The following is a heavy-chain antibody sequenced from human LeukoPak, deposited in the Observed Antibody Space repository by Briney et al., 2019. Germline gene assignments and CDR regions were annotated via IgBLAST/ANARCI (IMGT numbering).Heavy chain of an antibody. D-gene: IGHD3-16*02. CDR3: ASGQGGVRITFGGVIVFDY. CDR1: GFTFSVYA. J-gene: IGHJ4*02. CDR2: ISASGGTT. Sequence: GGSLRLSCAASGFTFSVYAMAWVRQAPGKGLEWVSAISASGGTTYYADSVKGRFTVSRDNSMSTLYLQMNSLRAEDTAVCGCASGQGGVRITFGGVIVFDYWGQGTLVPVSS. V-gene: IGHV3-23*01.